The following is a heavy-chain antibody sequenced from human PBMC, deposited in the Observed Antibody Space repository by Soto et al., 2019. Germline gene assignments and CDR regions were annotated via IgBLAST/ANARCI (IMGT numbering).Heavy chain of an antibody. V-gene: IGHV3-73*01. D-gene: IGHD3-3*01. CDR1: GFTFSGSA. Sequence: VGSLRLSCAASGFTFSGSAMKWVRQASGKGLEWVGRIRSKANSYATAYAASVKGRFTISRDDSKNTAYLQMNSLKTEDTAVYYCTRRGDFWSGYYTSDMDGWGKGTTVTVSS. J-gene: IGHJ6*03. CDR3: TRRGDFWSGYYTSDMDG. CDR2: IRSKANSYAT.